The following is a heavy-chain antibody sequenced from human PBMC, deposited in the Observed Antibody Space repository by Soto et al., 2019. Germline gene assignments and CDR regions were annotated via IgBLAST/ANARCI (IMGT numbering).Heavy chain of an antibody. CDR3: ARGHDYFDYGDALWFDP. D-gene: IGHD4-17*01. CDR2: MNPNSDNT. J-gene: IGHJ5*02. Sequence: ASVKVSCKASGYTFTSYDINWVRQATGQGFEWMGWMNPNSDNTGYAQKFQGRVTMTRNTSISTAYMELSSLRSEDTAVYYCARGHDYFDYGDALWFDPWGQGTLVTVSS. V-gene: IGHV1-8*01. CDR1: GYTFTSYD.